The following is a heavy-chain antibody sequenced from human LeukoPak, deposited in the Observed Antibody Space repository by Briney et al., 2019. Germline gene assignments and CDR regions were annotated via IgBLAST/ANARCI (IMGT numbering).Heavy chain of an antibody. V-gene: IGHV3-48*01. CDR3: VSDRDWGFDP. CDR2: IWSNGNGI. Sequence: GGSLRLSCGGSRLTSSSYSVNWVRQAAGKGLEWISHIWSNGNGIWYANSVKGRFTISRDSAKKTLYLQMSSLRAEDTAVYYCVSDRDWGFDPWGRGTLVTVSS. D-gene: IGHD7-27*01. CDR1: RLTSSSYS. J-gene: IGHJ5*02.